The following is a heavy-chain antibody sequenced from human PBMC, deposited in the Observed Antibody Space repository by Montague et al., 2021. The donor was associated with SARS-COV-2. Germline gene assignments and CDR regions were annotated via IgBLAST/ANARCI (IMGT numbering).Heavy chain of an antibody. Sequence: SRRLSCAASGFTFSSHPMYWVRQAPGNGLEWVAVISFDGSSKYYVGSMKGRLTISRDNSKNTLFLQMNSLRVEDTAVYYCARGRQWLVLGQVDYWGQGTLVTVSS. V-gene: IGHV3-30*04. J-gene: IGHJ4*02. D-gene: IGHD3-22*01. CDR2: ISFDGSSK. CDR3: ARGRQWLVLGQVDY. CDR1: GFTFSSHP.